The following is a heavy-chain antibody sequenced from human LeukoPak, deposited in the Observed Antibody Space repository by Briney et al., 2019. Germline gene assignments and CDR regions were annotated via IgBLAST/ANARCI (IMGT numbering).Heavy chain of an antibody. J-gene: IGHJ4*02. Sequence: PGXSLRLSCAASGFTFSSDGIHWVRQAPGKGVEWVAFVSNNGIDKHYGDSVKGGFSISRDNSKNPLYLEMKSLRVEDTAMYYCAKGITRDSYYLDYWGQGTLVTVSS. CDR1: GFTFSSDG. CDR3: AKGITRDSYYLDY. CDR2: VSNNGIDK. D-gene: IGHD1-20*01. V-gene: IGHV3-30*02.